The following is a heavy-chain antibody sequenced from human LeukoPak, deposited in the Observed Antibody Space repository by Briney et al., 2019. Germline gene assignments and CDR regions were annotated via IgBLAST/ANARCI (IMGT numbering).Heavy chain of an antibody. CDR1: GFTFDDYA. Sequence: PGGSLRLSCAASGFTFDDYAMHWVRQAPGKGLDWVSGISWNSGSIGYADSVKGRFTISRDNAKNSLYLQMNSLRAEDTALYYCAKDMSNNYYDSSLFDYWGQGTLVTVSS. V-gene: IGHV3-9*01. CDR2: ISWNSGSI. CDR3: AKDMSNNYYDSSLFDY. D-gene: IGHD3-22*01. J-gene: IGHJ4*02.